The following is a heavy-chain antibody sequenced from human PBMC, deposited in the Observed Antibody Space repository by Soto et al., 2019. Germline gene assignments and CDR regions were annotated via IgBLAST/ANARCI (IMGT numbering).Heavy chain of an antibody. CDR2: INAGNGNT. V-gene: IGHV1-3*05. Sequence: QVQLVQSGAEEKKPGSSVKVSCKASGYTFTSYAMHWVRQAPGQRLEWLGWINAGNGNTKYSQKFQGTVTITRDTSASTAYMDLSRLRSEDTAVYYCARSITLPTPLDYWGQGTLVTVSS. D-gene: IGHD1-20*01. J-gene: IGHJ4*02. CDR3: ARSITLPTPLDY. CDR1: GYTFTSYA.